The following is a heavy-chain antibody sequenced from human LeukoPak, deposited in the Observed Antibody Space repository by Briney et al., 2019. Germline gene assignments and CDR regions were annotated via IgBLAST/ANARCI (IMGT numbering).Heavy chain of an antibody. CDR2: ISGSGGST. CDR1: GFTFSSYA. CDR3: AKAPPYDSSPIDFDY. D-gene: IGHD3-22*01. V-gene: IGHV3-23*01. Sequence: GGSLRLSCAASGFTFSSYAMSWVRQAPGKGLEWVSAISGSGGSTYYADSVKGRFTISRGNSKNTLYLQMNSLRAEDTAVYYCAKAPPYDSSPIDFDYWGQGTLVTVSS. J-gene: IGHJ4*02.